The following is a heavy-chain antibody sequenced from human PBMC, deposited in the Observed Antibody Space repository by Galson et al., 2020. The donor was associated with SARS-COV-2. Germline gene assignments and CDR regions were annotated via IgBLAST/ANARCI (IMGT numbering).Heavy chain of an antibody. Sequence: GGSLRLSCAASGFTFSSYCMPWVRQAPRKGLVWVSRIYSEGSSTSYADSVKGRFTISGDNAKNTLYLQMNSLRAEDTAVYYCARGDMGNDYFDYWGQGTLVTVSS. CDR3: ARGDMGNDYFDY. CDR2: IYSEGSST. V-gene: IGHV3-74*01. CDR1: GFTFSSYC. D-gene: IGHD7-27*01. J-gene: IGHJ4*02.